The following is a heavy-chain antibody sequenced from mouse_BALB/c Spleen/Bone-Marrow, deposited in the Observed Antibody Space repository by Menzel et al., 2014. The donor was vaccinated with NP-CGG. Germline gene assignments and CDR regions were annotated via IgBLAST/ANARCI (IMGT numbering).Heavy chain of an antibody. V-gene: IGHV5-17*02. CDR2: ISDGSSTI. CDR3: ARLDVGGY. CDR1: GFTFSSFG. J-gene: IGHJ2*01. Sequence: EVKLVESGGGLVQPGGSRKPSCAASGFTFSSFGMHWVRQAPEKGLEWVAYISDGSSTIYYADTVKGRFTIFRDNPKNTLFLQMTSLRSEDTAMYYCARLDVGGYWGQGTTLTVSS.